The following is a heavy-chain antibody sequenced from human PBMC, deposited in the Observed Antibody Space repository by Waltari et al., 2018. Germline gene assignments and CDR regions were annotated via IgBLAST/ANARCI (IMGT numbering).Heavy chain of an antibody. Sequence: QVQLQESGPGLVKPSQTLSLTCTVSGGSISSGSYYWSWNRQPAGKGLEWIGYIYTSGSTNYNPSLKSRVTISVDTSKNQFSLKLSSVTAADTAVYYCARGSYDSSGYYRFDYWGQGTLVTVSS. CDR1: GGSISSGSYY. CDR3: ARGSYDSSGYYRFDY. D-gene: IGHD3-22*01. J-gene: IGHJ4*02. CDR2: IYTSGST. V-gene: IGHV4-61*09.